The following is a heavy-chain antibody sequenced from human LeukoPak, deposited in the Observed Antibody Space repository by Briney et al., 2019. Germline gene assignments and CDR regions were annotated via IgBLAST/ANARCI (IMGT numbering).Heavy chain of an antibody. CDR1: GFTFSSYG. CDR2: IWYDGNNK. D-gene: IGHD6-19*01. J-gene: IGHJ4*02. CDR3: ARDRISLAGTSPFDY. V-gene: IGHV3-33*01. Sequence: GGSLRLSCAASGFTFSSYGMHWVRQAPGKGLEWVAVIWYDGNNKYYADSVKGRFTISRDNSKNTLYLQMNSLRAEDTAVYYCARDRISLAGTSPFDYWGQGTLVTVSS.